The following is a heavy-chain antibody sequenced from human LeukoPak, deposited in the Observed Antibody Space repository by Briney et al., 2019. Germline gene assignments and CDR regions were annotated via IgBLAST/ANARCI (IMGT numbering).Heavy chain of an antibody. D-gene: IGHD6-19*01. CDR2: IYYSGST. J-gene: IGHJ5*01. CDR1: GGSISSYY. CDR3: ARRLGSGWFDY. Sequence: SETLSLTCTVSGGSISSYYWSWIRQPPGKGLEWIGYIYYSGSTNYNPSLKSRVTISVDTSKNQFSLKLSSVTAADTAVYYCARRLGSGWFDYWGQGTLVTVSS. V-gene: IGHV4-59*08.